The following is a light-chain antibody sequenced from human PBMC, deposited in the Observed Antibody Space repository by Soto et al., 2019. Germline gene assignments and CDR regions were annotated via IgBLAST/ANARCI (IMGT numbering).Light chain of an antibody. CDR2: EVS. CDR1: SSDVGGYND. Sequence: QSALTQPPSASGSPGQSVTISCTGTSSDVGGYNDVSWYQQHPGKAPKLMIYEVSKRPSGVADRFSGSKSGNTASLTVSGLQAEDEADYYCSSYAGSNNVFGRGTKLTVL. J-gene: IGLJ2*01. CDR3: SSYAGSNNV. V-gene: IGLV2-8*01.